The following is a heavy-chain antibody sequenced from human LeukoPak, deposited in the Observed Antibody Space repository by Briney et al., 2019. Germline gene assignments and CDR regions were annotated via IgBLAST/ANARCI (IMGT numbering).Heavy chain of an antibody. V-gene: IGHV3-66*02. CDR1: GFTVSSNY. J-gene: IGHJ4*02. CDR3: ARLPPGPYDY. CDR2: IYSGGST. Sequence: GGSLRLSCAASGFTVSSNYMSWVRQAPGKGLEWVSVIYSGGSTYYADSVQGRFTISRDNSKNTLYLQMNSLRAEDTAVYYCARLPPGPYDYWGQGTLVTVSS.